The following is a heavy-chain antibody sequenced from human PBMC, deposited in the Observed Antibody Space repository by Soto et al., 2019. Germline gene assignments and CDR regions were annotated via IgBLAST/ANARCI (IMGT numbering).Heavy chain of an antibody. CDR2: MNPNSGET. Sequence: QEQLVQSGAEVKKPGASVKVSCKTSGYTFTDYDINWVRQATGQGLEWIGWMNPNSGETGYAQKFQGRVTMTRSASLSTAYLELSSLRSEDTSVYYCARVAVAARPRWYNWFDPWVQGTLVTVSS. CDR1: GYTFTDYD. J-gene: IGHJ5*02. CDR3: ARVAVAARPRWYNWFDP. V-gene: IGHV1-8*01. D-gene: IGHD2-15*01.